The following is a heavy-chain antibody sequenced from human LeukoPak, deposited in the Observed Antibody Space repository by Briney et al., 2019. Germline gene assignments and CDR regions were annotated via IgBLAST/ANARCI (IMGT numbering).Heavy chain of an antibody. CDR1: GYTFTSYD. CDR3: ARGLGGYCSSTSCYNWFDP. Sequence: GASVKVSCKASGYTFTSYDINWVRQATGQGLEWMGWMHPNSGNTGYAQKFQGRVTMTRNTSISTAYMELSSLRSEDTAVYYCARGLGGYCSSTSCYNWFDPWGQGTLVTVSS. CDR2: MHPNSGNT. D-gene: IGHD2-2*01. J-gene: IGHJ5*02. V-gene: IGHV1-8*01.